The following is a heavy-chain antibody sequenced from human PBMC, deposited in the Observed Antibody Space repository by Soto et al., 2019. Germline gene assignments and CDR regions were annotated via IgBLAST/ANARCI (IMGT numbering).Heavy chain of an antibody. Sequence: PSETLSLTCAVYGGSFSGYYCSWIRQPPGKWLEWIGEINHSGSTNYNPSLKSRVTISVDTSKNQFSLKLSSVTAADTAVYYCARIMYGGNSWNDYWGQGXLVTVYS. CDR2: INHSGST. V-gene: IGHV4-34*01. D-gene: IGHD2-21*02. J-gene: IGHJ4*02. CDR3: ARIMYGGNSWNDY. CDR1: GGSFSGYY.